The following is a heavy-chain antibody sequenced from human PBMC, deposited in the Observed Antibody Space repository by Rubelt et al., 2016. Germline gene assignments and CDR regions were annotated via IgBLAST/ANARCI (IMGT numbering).Heavy chain of an antibody. D-gene: IGHD3-10*01. V-gene: IGHV1-24*01. Sequence: QVQLVQSGAEVKKPGASVKVSCKVSGYTLTELSMHWVRQAPGKGLEWMGGFDPEDGETIYAQKFQGSVTMPEDTSTDTAYMELSSLRSEDTAVYYCATRSLWFGEIDRYFDYWGQGTLVTVSS. J-gene: IGHJ4*02. CDR3: ATRSLWFGEIDRYFDY. CDR1: GYTLTELS. CDR2: FDPEDGET.